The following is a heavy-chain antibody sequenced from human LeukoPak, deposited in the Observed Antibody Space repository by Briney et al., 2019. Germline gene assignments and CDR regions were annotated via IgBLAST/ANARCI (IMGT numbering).Heavy chain of an antibody. CDR3: ARGPYSYDSSGAFDI. Sequence: SETLSLTCAVSGGSISSSNWWNWVRQPPGKGLEWIGRISSSGSTNYNPSLKSRVTISVDTSKNQFSLKLSSVTAADTAVYFCARGPYSYDSSGAFDIWGQGTMVTVSS. V-gene: IGHV4-4*02. CDR2: ISSSGST. CDR1: GGSISSSNW. D-gene: IGHD3-22*01. J-gene: IGHJ3*02.